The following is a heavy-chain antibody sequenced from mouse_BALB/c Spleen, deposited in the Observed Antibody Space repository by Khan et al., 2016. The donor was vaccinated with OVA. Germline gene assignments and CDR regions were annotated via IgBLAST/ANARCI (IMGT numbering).Heavy chain of an antibody. D-gene: IGHD2-4*01. CDR1: GFSLPRYG. J-gene: IGHJ3*01. CDR2: IWSGGIT. V-gene: IGHV2-2*02. Sequence: QVQLKESGPGLVQPSQSLSITCTVSGFSLPRYGVPWVRPSPGKGLDWLGVIWSGGITDYSAAFISRLSISKDNSKSQVFFKMNSLQANDTAIYYCASNYDYEEGLAYWGQGTLVTVS. CDR3: ASNYDYEEGLAY.